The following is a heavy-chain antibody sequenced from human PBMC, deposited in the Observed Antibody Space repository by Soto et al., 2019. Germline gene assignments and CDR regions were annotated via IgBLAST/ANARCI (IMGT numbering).Heavy chain of an antibody. D-gene: IGHD6-19*01. J-gene: IGHJ6*02. CDR3: ATLGPRVAGWGYYAGIDV. CDR1: GGSISSSSYY. Sequence: SATLSLTCTVSGGSISSSSYYWGWIRQLPEKGLAWIASLSYSGSTYYNPSLKSRVTISLDTSKNQFSLKLTSVTAADTAVYYFATLGPRVAGWGYYAGIDVSGQGTTDTLSS. V-gene: IGHV4-39*01. CDR2: LSYSGST.